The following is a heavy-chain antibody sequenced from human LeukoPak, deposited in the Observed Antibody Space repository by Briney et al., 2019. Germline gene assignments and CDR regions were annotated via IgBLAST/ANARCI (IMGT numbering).Heavy chain of an antibody. CDR1: GFTFSSYE. Sequence: GGSLRLSCSAYGFTFSSYEINWVRQAPGKGLEWVSYISSSGSTMYYADSVKGRFTISRDNAKDSLYLQMNGLRAEDTAVYYCAREGRSGTYYLDYWGQGTLVTVSS. CDR2: ISSSGSTM. D-gene: IGHD1-26*01. CDR3: AREGRSGTYYLDY. J-gene: IGHJ4*02. V-gene: IGHV3-48*03.